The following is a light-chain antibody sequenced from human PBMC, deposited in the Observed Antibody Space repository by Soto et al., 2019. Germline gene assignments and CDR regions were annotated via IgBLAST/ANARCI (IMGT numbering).Light chain of an antibody. V-gene: IGKV3-15*01. Sequence: EVVLTQSPATLSVSAGGTVTLSCRASQSVRTNVAWYQQIPGQAPRLLVYGASTRATGVPARFTGSGSGIEFSLTISSLLSEDSAFYYCQQSYSIPYTFGQGTKLEIK. CDR2: GAS. CDR3: QQSYSIPYT. J-gene: IGKJ2*01. CDR1: QSVRTN.